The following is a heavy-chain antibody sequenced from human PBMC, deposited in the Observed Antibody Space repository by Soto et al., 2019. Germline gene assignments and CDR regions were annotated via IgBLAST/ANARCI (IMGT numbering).Heavy chain of an antibody. CDR3: ARYYNNCFDP. J-gene: IGHJ5*02. D-gene: IGHD4-4*01. Sequence: SETLSLTCPVSGGSISSYYWSWIRQPAGKGLEWVGRIYSSGSPNYNPSLKSRVTMSVDTSKNQFSLNLNSVTAADTAVYYCARYYNNCFDPWGQGTLVTVSS. V-gene: IGHV4-4*07. CDR1: GGSISSYY. CDR2: IYSSGSP.